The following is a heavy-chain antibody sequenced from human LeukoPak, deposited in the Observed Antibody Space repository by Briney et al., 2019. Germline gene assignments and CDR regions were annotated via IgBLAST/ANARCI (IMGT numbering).Heavy chain of an antibody. V-gene: IGHV1-46*01. Sequence: ASVKVSCKSSGYTFTNYYMYWVRQAPGQGLEWMGIINPSGGSTSYAQKFQGRVTMTRDTSTSTVYMELSSLRSEDTAVYYCARDSGMVRGTVDYWGQGTLVTVSS. CDR3: ARDSGMVRGTVDY. CDR2: INPSGGST. CDR1: GYTFTNYY. J-gene: IGHJ4*02. D-gene: IGHD3-10*01.